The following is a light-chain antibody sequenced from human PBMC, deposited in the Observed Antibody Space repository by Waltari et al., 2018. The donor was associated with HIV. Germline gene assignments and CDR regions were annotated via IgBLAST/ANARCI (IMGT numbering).Light chain of an antibody. Sequence: SSVLTQPPSVSVAPGQTARIPCGGNNIGTKIVNWYQQKPGQAPVVVLYDASARPSGIPERFSGSKSEKTATLTINRVEAGEEADYFGQGWGSLGDHVVFGGGTKLTVL. CDR1: NIGTKI. J-gene: IGLJ2*01. V-gene: IGLV3-21*02. CDR3: QGWGSLGDHVV. CDR2: DAS.